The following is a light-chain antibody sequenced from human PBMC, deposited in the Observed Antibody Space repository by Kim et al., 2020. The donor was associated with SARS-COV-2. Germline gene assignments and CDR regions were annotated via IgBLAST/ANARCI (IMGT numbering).Light chain of an antibody. CDR2: DAS. J-gene: IGKJ1*01. CDR1: QSFSSH. V-gene: IGKV3-11*01. CDR3: QHNKT. Sequence: ATVSLSPGGRATLSCRASQSFSSHLAWYQQKPGQAPRLLNYDASNRATGIPARFSGSGSGTDFTLTISSLEPEDFAVYYCQHNKTFGQGTKVDIK.